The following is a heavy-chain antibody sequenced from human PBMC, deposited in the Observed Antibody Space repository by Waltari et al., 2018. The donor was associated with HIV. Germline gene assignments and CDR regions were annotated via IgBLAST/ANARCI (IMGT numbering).Heavy chain of an antibody. CDR3: AKDRSYDSSGYFDY. D-gene: IGHD3-22*01. CDR2: INGGTTGT. V-gene: IGHV3-23*01. Sequence: EVQLLEYGGDLQQPGGSLRLSCAAAGFILSRHALTWVRQAPGRGLEWVSSINGGTTGTFYAYSVKGRFTISRDSSKNTLYLQMNSLRAEDTAVYYCAKDRSYDSSGYFDYWGEGTLVTVSS. CDR1: GFILSRHA. J-gene: IGHJ4*02.